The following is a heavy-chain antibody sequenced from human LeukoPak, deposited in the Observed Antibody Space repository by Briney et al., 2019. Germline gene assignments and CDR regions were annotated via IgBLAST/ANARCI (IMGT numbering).Heavy chain of an antibody. D-gene: IGHD4-17*01. CDR1: GFTFSSYA. Sequence: QPGGSLRLSCAAPGFTFSSYAMSWVRQAPGKGLEWVSAISGSGGSTYYADSVKGRFTISRDNSKNTLYLQMNSLRAEDTAVYYCAKDPVRHYYYGMDVWGQGTTVTVSS. V-gene: IGHV3-23*01. CDR2: ISGSGGST. CDR3: AKDPVRHYYYGMDV. J-gene: IGHJ6*02.